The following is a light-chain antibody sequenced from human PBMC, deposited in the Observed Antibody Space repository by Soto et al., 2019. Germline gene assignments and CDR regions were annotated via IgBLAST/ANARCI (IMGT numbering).Light chain of an antibody. CDR2: AAS. Sequence: DIQMTQSPSTLSGSVGDRVTITCRASQTISSWLAWYQQKPGAAPKLLIYAASTLQSGVPSRFSGSGSGTDFTLTISSLQPEDFATYYCQQLNSSPLTFGGGTKVDIK. CDR3: QQLNSSPLT. J-gene: IGKJ4*01. V-gene: IGKV1-5*01. CDR1: QTISSW.